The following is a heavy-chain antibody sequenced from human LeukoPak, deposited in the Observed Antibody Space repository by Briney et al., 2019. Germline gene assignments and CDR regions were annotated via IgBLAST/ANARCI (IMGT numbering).Heavy chain of an antibody. Sequence: ASVKVSRKASGYIFTDYYLHWVRQAPGQGLEWMGWINPNSGLTNYAKRFQDRVTMTADTSVSTAYMQLTRLTSDDSAVYFCARDIVVVPAVEAEDCWGQGTLVTVTS. CDR1: GYIFTDYY. V-gene: IGHV1-2*02. J-gene: IGHJ4*02. CDR3: ARDIVVVPAVEAEDC. D-gene: IGHD2-21*01. CDR2: INPNSGLT.